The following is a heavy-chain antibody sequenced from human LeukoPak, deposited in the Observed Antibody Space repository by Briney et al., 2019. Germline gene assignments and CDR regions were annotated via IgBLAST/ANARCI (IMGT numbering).Heavy chain of an antibody. CDR1: GFTFSSYE. V-gene: IGHV3-48*03. J-gene: IGHJ4*02. CDR2: ITSGGSTI. CDR3: ARSSYFDY. Sequence: PGGSLRLSSAASGFTFSSYEVNWGRQALGKGLEWLSYITSGGSTIYYADSVKGRFTISRDNAKNSLYLQMNSLRAGDTAVYYCARSSYFDYWGRGTLVAVSS. D-gene: IGHD3-10*01.